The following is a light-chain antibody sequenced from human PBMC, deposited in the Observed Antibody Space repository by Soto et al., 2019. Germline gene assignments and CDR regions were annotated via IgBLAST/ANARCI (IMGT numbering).Light chain of an antibody. V-gene: IGLV2-11*01. CDR3: CSYAGSYTLM. CDR1: SNDVGAVSY. Sequence: QSVLTQPRSVSGSPGQSVTISCTGTSNDVGAVSYVSWYQLHPGKAPKVMIYDVRKRPSGVPDRFSGSKSGNTASLTIAGLQAEDEADYYCCSYAGSYTLMFGGGTKLTVL. CDR2: DVR. J-gene: IGLJ3*02.